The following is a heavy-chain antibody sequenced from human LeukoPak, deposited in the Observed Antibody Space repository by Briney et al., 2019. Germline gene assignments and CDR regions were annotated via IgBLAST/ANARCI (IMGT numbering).Heavy chain of an antibody. Sequence: GGSLRLSRAASGFTFSNYAMNWVRQAPGKGLEWVSAISDGAGGRTYYTDSVKGRFTISRDNSKNTLYLQLNSLRAEDTAVYYCAKEDVDTSFDYWGQGTLVTVSS. J-gene: IGHJ4*02. D-gene: IGHD5-18*01. CDR2: ISDGAGGRT. CDR3: AKEDVDTSFDY. V-gene: IGHV3-23*01. CDR1: GFTFSNYA.